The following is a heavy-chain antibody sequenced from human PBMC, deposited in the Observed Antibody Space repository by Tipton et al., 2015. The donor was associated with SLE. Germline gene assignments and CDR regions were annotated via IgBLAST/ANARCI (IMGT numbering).Heavy chain of an antibody. V-gene: IGHV4-39*07. Sequence: TLSLTCTVSGVSISSTSYYWGWIRQPPGKGLEWIGSIYYNGDTYYNPSLKSRVTISLDTVKNQFSLKVNSVTAADTAVYFCARHDGQWDAFDIWGQGTMVTVSS. CDR2: IYYNGDT. CDR3: ARHDGQWDAFDI. J-gene: IGHJ3*02. D-gene: IGHD6-19*01. CDR1: GVSISSTSYY.